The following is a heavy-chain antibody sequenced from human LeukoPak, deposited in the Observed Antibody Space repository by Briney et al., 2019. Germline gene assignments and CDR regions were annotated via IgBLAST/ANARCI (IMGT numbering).Heavy chain of an antibody. CDR3: ARVQSTSWYLNYYHFYMDV. V-gene: IGHV4-4*07. CDR2: IYTSGST. CDR1: GGSISSYY. D-gene: IGHD2-2*01. J-gene: IGHJ6*03. Sequence: SETLSLTCTVSGGSISSYYWSWIRQPAGKGLEWIGRIYTSGSTNYNPSLKSRVTMSVDTSKNQFSLKLHSVTAADTAVYYCARVQSTSWYLNYYHFYMDVWGKGTTVTVSS.